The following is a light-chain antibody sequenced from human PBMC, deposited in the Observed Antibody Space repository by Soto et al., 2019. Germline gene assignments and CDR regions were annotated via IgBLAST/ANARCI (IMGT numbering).Light chain of an antibody. V-gene: IGLV2-14*03. J-gene: IGLJ1*01. CDR2: AVS. CDR3: TSYTPSSTYV. CDR1: SSDVGNYDY. Sequence: QSALTQPASVSGSPGQSITISCTATSSDVGNYDYVSWYQQYPGKAPKLMIYAVSRRPSGVSNRFSGSKSGNTASLTISGLQAEDEADYYCTSYTPSSTYVFGTGTKVTVL.